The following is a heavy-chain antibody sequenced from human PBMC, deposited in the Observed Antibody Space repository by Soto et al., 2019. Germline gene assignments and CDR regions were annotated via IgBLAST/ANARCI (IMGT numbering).Heavy chain of an antibody. J-gene: IGHJ5*02. CDR1: SGSIKSSGYY. D-gene: IGHD5-12*01. Sequence: QLQLLEPGPRLVKPSETLALTWSVSSGSIKSSGYYWGWIRQSPEKGLEWIGSIYYSGSTSFNPSLESRVSLSVDTSKNQFSLRLSAVTAADTALYFCARLGRGYNVYSGVSWGQGALVTVSS. V-gene: IGHV4-39*01. CDR2: IYYSGST. CDR3: ARLGRGYNVYSGVS.